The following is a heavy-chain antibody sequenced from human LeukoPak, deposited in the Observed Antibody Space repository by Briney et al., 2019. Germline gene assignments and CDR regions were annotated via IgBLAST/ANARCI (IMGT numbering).Heavy chain of an antibody. D-gene: IGHD2/OR15-2a*01. V-gene: IGHV4-34*01. Sequence: GSLRLSCAASGFTFSSYEMNWVRQAPGKGLEWIGEIDHSGGTNYNPSLRSRVTISVDTSKNQFSLKLSSVTAADTAVYYCARGRTKSPDERDLFYASRIWGSRWFDPWGQGTLVTVSS. CDR2: IDHSGGT. CDR1: GFTFSSYE. J-gene: IGHJ5*02. CDR3: ARGRTKSPDERDLFYASRIWGSRWFDP.